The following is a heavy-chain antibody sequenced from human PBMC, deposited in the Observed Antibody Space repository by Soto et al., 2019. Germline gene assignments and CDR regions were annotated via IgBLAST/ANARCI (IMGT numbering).Heavy chain of an antibody. Sequence: GGSLRLSCAASGFTFGTYWMSWVRQAPGKGLEWVANIKQDASEKYYVDSVKGRFTVSRDNAKNSLYLQMSNLRTEDTALYYCIKESTPGGLDYWGQGAQVTVSS. CDR2: IKQDASEK. V-gene: IGHV3-7*03. D-gene: IGHD3-10*01. CDR1: GFTFGTYW. J-gene: IGHJ4*02. CDR3: IKESTPGGLDY.